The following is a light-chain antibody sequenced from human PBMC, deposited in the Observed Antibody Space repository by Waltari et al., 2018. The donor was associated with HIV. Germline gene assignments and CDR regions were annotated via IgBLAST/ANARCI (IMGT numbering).Light chain of an antibody. J-gene: IGKJ2*01. CDR1: INNY. Sequence: INNYLNWYQHKLGKAPKLLIYAASDLQSGVPSRFSGSGSGTDFNLTINSLQPEDSATYYCQQTFNGPYTFGQGTKLEIK. CDR2: AAS. V-gene: IGKV1-39*01. CDR3: QQTFNGPYT.